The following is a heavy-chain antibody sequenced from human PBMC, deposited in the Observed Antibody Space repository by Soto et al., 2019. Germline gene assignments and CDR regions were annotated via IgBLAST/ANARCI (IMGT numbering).Heavy chain of an antibody. D-gene: IGHD1-26*01. J-gene: IGHJ4*02. V-gene: IGHV3-66*01. CDR2: IYSGGST. CDR3: ARDPGRSYGPD. CDR1: GFTVSSNY. Sequence: GGSLRLSCAASGFTVSSNYMSWVRQAPGKGLEWVSVIYSGGSTYYADSVKGRFTISRDNSKNTLYLQMNSLRAEDTAVYYCARDPGRSYGPDWGQGALVTVSS.